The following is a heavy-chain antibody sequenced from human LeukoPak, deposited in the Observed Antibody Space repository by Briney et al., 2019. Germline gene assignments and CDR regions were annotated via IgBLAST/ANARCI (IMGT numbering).Heavy chain of an antibody. Sequence: GGSLRLSCAASGFTFSSYAMSRVRQAPGKGLEWVSAISGSGGSTYYADSVKGRFTISRDNSKNTLYPQMNSLRAEDTAVYYCARDPEDYYGSERYFDYWGQGTLVTVSS. CDR1: GFTFSSYA. D-gene: IGHD3-10*01. V-gene: IGHV3-23*01. J-gene: IGHJ4*02. CDR3: ARDPEDYYGSERYFDY. CDR2: ISGSGGST.